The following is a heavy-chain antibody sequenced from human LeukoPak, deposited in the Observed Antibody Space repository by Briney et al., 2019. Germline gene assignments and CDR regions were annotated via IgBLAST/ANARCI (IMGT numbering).Heavy chain of an antibody. Sequence: PSQTLSLTCTVSGGSISSYHWSWIRQPAGKGLEWIGRIYTSGSTNYNPSLKSRVTMSVDTSKNQFSLKLSSVTAADTAVYYCARVRAIAAAGNYVDAFDIWGQGTMVTVSS. D-gene: IGHD6-13*01. CDR3: ARVRAIAAAGNYVDAFDI. CDR1: GGSISSYH. CDR2: IYTSGST. V-gene: IGHV4-4*07. J-gene: IGHJ3*02.